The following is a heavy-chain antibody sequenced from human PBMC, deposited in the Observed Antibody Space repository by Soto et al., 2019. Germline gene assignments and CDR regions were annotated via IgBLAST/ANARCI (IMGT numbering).Heavy chain of an antibody. Sequence: QVQLVQSGAEVKKPGASVKVSCKASGYTFTSYYMHWVRQAPGQGLEWMGIINPSGGSTSYAQKFQGRVTMTRDTSTSTVYMELSSLRSEDTAVYYCASEGSIAARPPSKFDYWGQGTLVTVSS. V-gene: IGHV1-46*01. CDR3: ASEGSIAARPPSKFDY. J-gene: IGHJ4*02. D-gene: IGHD6-6*01. CDR2: INPSGGST. CDR1: GYTFTSYY.